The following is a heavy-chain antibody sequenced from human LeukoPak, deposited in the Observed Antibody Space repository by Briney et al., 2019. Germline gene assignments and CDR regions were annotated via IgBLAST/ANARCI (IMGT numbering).Heavy chain of an antibody. CDR3: AKRLNHNYFEY. V-gene: IGHV3-23*03. CDR1: GFTLSSSS. CDR2: IYSDSSDT. J-gene: IGHJ4*02. Sequence: GGSLRLSCVASGFTLSSSSMAWVRQAPGGRPDWVSDIYSDSSDTYYADAVKGRFSISRDDSKNTLYLQMYSLRTEDTATYYCAKRLNHNYFEYWGRGTLVTVSS. D-gene: IGHD6-19*01.